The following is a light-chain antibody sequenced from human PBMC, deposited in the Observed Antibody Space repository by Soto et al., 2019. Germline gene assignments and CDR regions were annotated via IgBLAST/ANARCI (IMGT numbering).Light chain of an antibody. Sequence: EIVMTQSPATLPVSPGEGATLSCRASQGIGDTLAWYQQKPGQTPRLLIYDTSIRATGVPARFRGSRSGAEFTLTISSLQSEDFAVYYCQHYVTWPLTFGGGTKVESK. CDR3: QHYVTWPLT. CDR2: DTS. J-gene: IGKJ4*01. V-gene: IGKV3-15*01. CDR1: QGIGDT.